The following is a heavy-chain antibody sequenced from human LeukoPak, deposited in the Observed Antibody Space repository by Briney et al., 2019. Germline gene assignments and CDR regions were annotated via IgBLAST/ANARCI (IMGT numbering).Heavy chain of an antibody. CDR3: AREIDYTFDY. D-gene: IGHD4-11*01. CDR2: IYYSGSA. CDR1: GGSISSGVYY. J-gene: IGHJ4*02. Sequence: PSETLSLTCTVSGGSISSGVYYWSWIRQPPGKGLEWIGYIYYSGSAYYNPSLKSRVTISVDTSKNQFSLKLSSVTAADTAVYSCAREIDYTFDYWGQGTLVTVSS. V-gene: IGHV4-30-4*08.